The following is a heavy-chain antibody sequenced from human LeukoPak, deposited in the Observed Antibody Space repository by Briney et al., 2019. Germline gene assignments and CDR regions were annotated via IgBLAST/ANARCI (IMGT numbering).Heavy chain of an antibody. V-gene: IGHV4-39*01. D-gene: IGHD1-26*01. Sequence: PETLSLTCTVSGGSISSSSYYWGWIRQPPGKGLEWIGSIYYSGSTYYNPSLKSRVTISVDTSKNQFSLKLSSVTAADTAVYYCARLGGYSGSYFDYWGQGTLVTVSS. CDR2: IYYSGST. CDR3: ARLGGYSGSYFDY. J-gene: IGHJ4*02. CDR1: GGSISSSSYY.